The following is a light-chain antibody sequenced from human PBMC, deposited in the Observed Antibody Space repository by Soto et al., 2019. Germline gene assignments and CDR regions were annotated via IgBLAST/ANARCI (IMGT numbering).Light chain of an antibody. CDR1: QSVSSY. Sequence: EIVLTQSPATLSLSPGERATLSCRASQSVSSYLAWYQQKPGQAPRLLIYDASNRATGIPARFSGSGSGTTFTIPISGLEAEDFAVYYCQRRMAFGQGTKVEIK. CDR3: QRRMA. J-gene: IGKJ1*01. CDR2: DAS. V-gene: IGKV3-11*01.